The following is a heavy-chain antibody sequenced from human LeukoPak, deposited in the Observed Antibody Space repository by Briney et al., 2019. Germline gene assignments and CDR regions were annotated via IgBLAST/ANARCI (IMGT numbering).Heavy chain of an antibody. J-gene: IGHJ4*02. CDR1: GGSISSSSYY. CDR2: IYYSGRT. CDR3: ATLYYYGSGSYYNDY. Sequence: SETLSLTCTVSGGSISSSSYYWGWIRQPPGKGLEWIGSIYYSGRTYYTPSLKRRVTISVDTSKTQFSLKLSSVTAADTAVYYCATLYYYGSGSYYNDYWGQGTLVTVSS. V-gene: IGHV4-39*01. D-gene: IGHD3-10*01.